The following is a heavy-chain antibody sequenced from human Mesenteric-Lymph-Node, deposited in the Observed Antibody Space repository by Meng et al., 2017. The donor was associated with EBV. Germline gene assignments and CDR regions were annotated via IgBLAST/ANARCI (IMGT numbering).Heavy chain of an antibody. J-gene: IGHJ4*02. V-gene: IGHV4-34*01. CDR1: GGSFSNHY. D-gene: IGHD1-26*01. Sequence: QRQLQQWGEGLLQPSETLPLTCAFYGGSFSNHYWSWIRQPPGKGLEWIGEINHSGSTSYNPSLKSRVTISVDTAKNQFSLKMSSVTAADTAVYYCARLIVGSLSTFDYWGQGALVTVSS. CDR3: ARLIVGSLSTFDY. CDR2: INHSGST.